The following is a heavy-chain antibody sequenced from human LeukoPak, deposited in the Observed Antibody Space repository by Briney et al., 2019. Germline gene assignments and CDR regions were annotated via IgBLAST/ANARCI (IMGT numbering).Heavy chain of an antibody. J-gene: IGHJ4*02. CDR2: IWYDGSNK. Sequence: GRSLRLSCAASGFTFSSYGMHWVRQAPGKGLEWVAVIWYDGSNKYYADSVKGRFTISRDNSKNTLYLQMNSLRAEDTAVYYCARDGSTVTAPFDYWGQGTLVTVPS. CDR1: GFTFSSYG. V-gene: IGHV3-33*01. CDR3: ARDGSTVTAPFDY. D-gene: IGHD2-21*02.